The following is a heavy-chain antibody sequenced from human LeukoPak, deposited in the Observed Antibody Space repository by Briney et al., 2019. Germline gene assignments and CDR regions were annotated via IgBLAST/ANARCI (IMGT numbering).Heavy chain of an antibody. D-gene: IGHD4-17*01. V-gene: IGHV3-15*01. CDR2: ISSKSDGGTT. Sequence: GGSLRLSCAASGFTVSSNYMSWVRQAPGKGLEWVGRISSKSDGGTTDYAAPVKGRFTISRDDSTNTLSLQMSGLKAEDTALYFCITEPHDYGDFTFGYWGQGTLVTVSS. CDR3: ITEPHDYGDFTFGY. J-gene: IGHJ4*02. CDR1: GFTVSSNY.